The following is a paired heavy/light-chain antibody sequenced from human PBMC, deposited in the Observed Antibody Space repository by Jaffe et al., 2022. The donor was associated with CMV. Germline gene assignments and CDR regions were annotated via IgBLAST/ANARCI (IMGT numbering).Light chain of an antibody. CDR3: QQYSGFPPT. V-gene: IGKV1-8*01. CDR1: QDVVSY. Sequence: AIRVTQSPSSLSASTGDRVTITCRASQDVVSYVAWYQQKPGKAPELLISGASTLQNGVPSRFSGRGSGTDFTLTITYLQSEDFGFYFCQQYSGFPPTFGQGTKLEIK. J-gene: IGKJ2*01. CDR2: GAS.
Heavy chain of an antibody. D-gene: IGHD1-1*01. CDR1: GGSMTDYY. V-gene: IGHV4-59*01. CDR3: ARHWKDAYGGLIYGFDI. J-gene: IGHJ3*02. CDR2: IHSNGNT. Sequence: QAQLQESGPGLVKPSETLSLTCTVSGGSMTDYYWSWIRQPPGKGLEWIGFIHSNGNTNYYPSLKGRVTISRDTSMNQFSLRMTSVSAADTAVYYCARHWKDAYGGLIYGFDIWGRGTTVTVSS.